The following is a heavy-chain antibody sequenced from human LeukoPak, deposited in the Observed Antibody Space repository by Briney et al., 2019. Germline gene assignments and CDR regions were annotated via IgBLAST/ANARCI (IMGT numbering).Heavy chain of an antibody. V-gene: IGHV1-46*01. Sequence: ASVKVSCKASGYTFTPYYLHWVRQAPGQGLEWMGKINPSGGSTTLAQKFQGRVTMTRDTSTSTVYMELSSLRSEGTAVYYCASTVVRGVLFDYWGQGTLVTVSS. CDR3: ASTVVRGVLFDY. J-gene: IGHJ4*02. CDR1: GYTFTPYY. D-gene: IGHD3-10*01. CDR2: INPSGGST.